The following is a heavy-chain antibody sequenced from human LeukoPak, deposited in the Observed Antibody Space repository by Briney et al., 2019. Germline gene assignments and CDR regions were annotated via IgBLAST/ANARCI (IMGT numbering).Heavy chain of an antibody. CDR1: GGSISSYY. V-gene: IGHV4-59*08. CDR3: ARHHSGYAFGAFDI. D-gene: IGHD5-12*01. CDR2: IYYSGST. J-gene: IGHJ3*02. Sequence: SETLSLTCTVSGGSISSYYWSWIRRPPGKGLEWIGYIYYSGSTNYNPSLKSRVTISVDTSKNQFSLKLSSVTAADTAVYYCARHHSGYAFGAFDIWGQGTMVTVSS.